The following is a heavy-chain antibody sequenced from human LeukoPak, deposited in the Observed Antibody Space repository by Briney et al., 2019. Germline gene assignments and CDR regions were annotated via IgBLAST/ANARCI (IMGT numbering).Heavy chain of an antibody. CDR2: ISWNSGSI. CDR1: GFTFDDYA. CDR3: AKVSGEDTAGYYFDY. Sequence: GGSLRLSCAASGFTFDDYAMHWVRQAPGKGVEWVSGISWNSGSIGYADSVKGRFTISRDNAKNSLYLQMNSLRAEDTSLYYCAKVSGEDTAGYYFDYWGQGTLVTVSS. J-gene: IGHJ4*02. D-gene: IGHD5-18*01. V-gene: IGHV3-9*01.